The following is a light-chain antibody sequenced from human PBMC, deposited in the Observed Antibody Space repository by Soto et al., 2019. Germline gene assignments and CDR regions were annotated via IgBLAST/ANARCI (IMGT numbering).Light chain of an antibody. CDR3: QQYNDWPFT. V-gene: IGKV3-15*01. CDR2: GAS. CDR1: QGVSSN. Sequence: EIVMTQSPATLSVSPGERVTLSCRASQGVSSNLAWYQQKPGQAPRLLIYGASTRAAGLPARFSGSGFGTEFTLTIDSLQSEDFAIYYCQQYNDWPFTFGPGTKMDI. J-gene: IGKJ3*01.